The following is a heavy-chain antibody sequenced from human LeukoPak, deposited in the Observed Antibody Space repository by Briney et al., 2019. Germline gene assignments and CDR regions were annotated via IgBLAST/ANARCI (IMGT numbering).Heavy chain of an antibody. CDR2: FSYSGNT. CDR1: PVSIRRHF. V-gene: IGHV4-59*11. J-gene: IGHJ4*02. D-gene: IGHD3-10*01. Sequence: PSETLSLTCSVSPVSIRRHFWIWIRQSPGKGLEYIGRFSYSGNTDYNPSLKGRVSISADTSKNQFFLRLISVTAADTAIYYRARDGEGDEGWDYWGQGTLVTVSS. CDR3: ARDGEGDEGWDY.